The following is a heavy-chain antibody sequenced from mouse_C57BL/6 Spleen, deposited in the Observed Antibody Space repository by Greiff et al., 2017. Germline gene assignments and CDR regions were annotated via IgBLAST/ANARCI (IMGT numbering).Heavy chain of an antibody. V-gene: IGHV1-80*01. CDR1: GYAFSSYW. CDR3: AESPDYDGRSPSAMDY. J-gene: IGHJ4*01. Sequence: QVQLQQSGAELVKPGASVKISCKASGYAFSSYWMNWVKQRPGKGLEWIGLIYPGDGGTNYTGKFKGKATLTADKSYSTAYMQLSSLISEDTAVYFSAESPDYDGRSPSAMDYWGQGTSVTVSS. D-gene: IGHD1-1*01. CDR2: IYPGDGGT.